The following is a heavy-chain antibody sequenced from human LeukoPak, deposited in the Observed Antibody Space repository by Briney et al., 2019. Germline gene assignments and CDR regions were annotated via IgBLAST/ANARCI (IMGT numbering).Heavy chain of an antibody. J-gene: IGHJ4*02. Sequence: HSQTLSLTCALSGDSVSSTSASWTWLRQSPSRGLEWLGRAYYRSGWYSDYAVSVKGRITINPDTSKNQFSLQLNSVTPEDTALYYCSRDYRWSFDYWGQGTLVTVSS. V-gene: IGHV6-1*01. CDR3: SRDYRWSFDY. D-gene: IGHD2-8*02. CDR2: AYYRSGWYS. CDR1: GDSVSSTSAS.